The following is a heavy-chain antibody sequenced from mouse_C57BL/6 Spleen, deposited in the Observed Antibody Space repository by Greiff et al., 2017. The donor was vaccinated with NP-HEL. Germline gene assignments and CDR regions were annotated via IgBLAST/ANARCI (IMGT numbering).Heavy chain of an antibody. CDR3: ARRGDGYYHYFDY. J-gene: IGHJ2*01. CDR1: GYTFTSYW. D-gene: IGHD2-3*01. V-gene: IGHV1-50*01. CDR2: IDPSDSYT. Sequence: VQLQQPGAELVKPGASVKLSCKASGYTFTSYWMQWVKQRPGQGLEWIGEIDPSDSYTNYNQKFKGKATLTVDTSSSTAYMQLSSLTSEDSAVYYCARRGDGYYHYFDYWGQGTTLTVSS.